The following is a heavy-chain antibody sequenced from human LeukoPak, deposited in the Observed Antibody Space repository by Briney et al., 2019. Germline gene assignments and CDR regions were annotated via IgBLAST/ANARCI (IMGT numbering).Heavy chain of an antibody. J-gene: IGHJ4*02. CDR3: VGERIPGPPDYFDY. Sequence: GGSLRLSCAAYGFTFSSYCMNWVRQAPGKVREWVGVISHEGSIQYYADSVRGRFTISRDNSKKTVSLQMNSLRGEDTAVYFCVGERIPGPPDYFDYWGQGTLVTVSS. CDR2: ISHEGSIQ. D-gene: IGHD1-14*01. V-gene: IGHV3-30*03. CDR1: GFTFSSYC.